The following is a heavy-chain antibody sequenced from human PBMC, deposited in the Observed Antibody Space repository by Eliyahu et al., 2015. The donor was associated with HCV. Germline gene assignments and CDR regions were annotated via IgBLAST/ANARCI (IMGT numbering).Heavy chain of an antibody. Sequence: EVQLVQSGAEVKKPGESPKISCKGSGYSFTSYWIGXVRQMPGKGLGWVGXIYPGXSDXRXSPSFQGQVTISADKSISTAYLQWSSLKASDTAMYYCARLGYYDYTQGPGPWGQGTLVTVSS. CDR2: IYPGXSDX. D-gene: IGHD3-16*01. V-gene: IGHV5-51*01. CDR1: GYSFTSYW. CDR3: ARLGYYDYTQGPGP. J-gene: IGHJ5*02.